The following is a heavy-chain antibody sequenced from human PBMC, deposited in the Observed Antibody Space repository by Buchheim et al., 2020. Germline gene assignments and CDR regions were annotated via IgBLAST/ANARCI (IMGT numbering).Heavy chain of an antibody. V-gene: IGHV4-39*01. CDR3: ARHHTNSWFDY. J-gene: IGHJ5*01. CDR2: IYYTGST. CDR1: GGSISSSNYY. Sequence: QLQLQESGPGLVKPSETLSLTCSVSGGSISSSNYYGAWIRQPPGKGLEWIGSIYYTGSTYYNPSLKSRVTISEDTSKNQFSLRLTSVTATDTAVYYCARHHTNSWFDYWGQGSL.